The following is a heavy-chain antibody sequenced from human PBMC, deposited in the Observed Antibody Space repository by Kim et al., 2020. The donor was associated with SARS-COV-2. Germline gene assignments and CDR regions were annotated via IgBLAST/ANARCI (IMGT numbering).Heavy chain of an antibody. CDR1: GFTFSTYA. CDR2: IYSGERST. D-gene: IGHD4-17*01. J-gene: IGHJ6*02. V-gene: IGHV3-23*03. CDR3: AKAIRAATTVYYYGMDV. Sequence: GGSLRLSCAASGFTFSTYAMSWVRQAPGKGLEWISVIYSGERSTYYADSVKGRFTISRDNSQNTLYLQMNSLRADDTAVYYCAKAIRAATTVYYYGMDVWGQGTTVTVSS.